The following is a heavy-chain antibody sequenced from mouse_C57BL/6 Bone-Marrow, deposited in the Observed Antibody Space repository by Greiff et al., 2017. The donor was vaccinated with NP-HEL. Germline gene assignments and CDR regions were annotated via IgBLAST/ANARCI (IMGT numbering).Heavy chain of an antibody. Sequence: VQLQQSGAELARPGASVKLSCKASGYTFTSYGISWVKQRTGQGLEWIGEIYPRSGNTYYNEKFKGKATLTADKSSSTAYMELRSLTSEDAAVYFCARSGYYGYFDVWGTGTTVTVSS. CDR1: GYTFTSYG. J-gene: IGHJ1*03. CDR2: IYPRSGNT. V-gene: IGHV1-81*01. CDR3: ARSGYYGYFDV. D-gene: IGHD2-2*01.